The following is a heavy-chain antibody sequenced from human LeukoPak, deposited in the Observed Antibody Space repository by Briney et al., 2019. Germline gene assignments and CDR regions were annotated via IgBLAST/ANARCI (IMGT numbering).Heavy chain of an antibody. CDR3: ARDGGGGYYYYMDV. CDR2: INPNSGGT. Sequence: GASVKVSCTASGYTFTGYYMHWVRQAPGQGLEWMGWINPNSGGTNYAQKFQGRVIMTRDTSISTAYMELSRLRSDDTAVYYCARDGGGGYYYYMDVWGKGTTVTVSS. V-gene: IGHV1-2*02. CDR1: GYTFTGYY. J-gene: IGHJ6*03. D-gene: IGHD3-16*01.